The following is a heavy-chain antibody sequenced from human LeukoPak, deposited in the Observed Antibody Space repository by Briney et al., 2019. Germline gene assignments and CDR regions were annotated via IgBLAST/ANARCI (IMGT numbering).Heavy chain of an antibody. D-gene: IGHD3-10*01. J-gene: IGHJ4*02. Sequence: PSETLSLTCTVSGGSISSYYWSWIRQPPGKGLEWLGYIYYSGSTNYNPSLKSRVTISVDTSKNQFSLKLSSVTAADTAVYYCARGRSILYYYGSGSYYPLLDYWGQGTLVTVSS. CDR1: GGSISSYY. CDR3: ARGRSILYYYGSGSYYPLLDY. CDR2: IYYSGST. V-gene: IGHV4-59*01.